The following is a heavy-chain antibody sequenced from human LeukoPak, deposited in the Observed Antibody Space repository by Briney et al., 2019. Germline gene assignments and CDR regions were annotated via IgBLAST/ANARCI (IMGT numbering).Heavy chain of an antibody. CDR3: ARDLRPPYYDFWSGPAPLSVGMDV. CDR1: GGSISSGGYY. V-gene: IGHV4-31*03. D-gene: IGHD3-3*01. J-gene: IGHJ6*02. Sequence: SETLSLTCTVSGGSISSGGYYWSWIRQHPGKGLEWIGYIYYSGSTYYNPSLKSRVTISVDTSKNQFSLKLSSVTAADTAVYYCARDLRPPYYDFWSGPAPLSVGMDVWGQGTTVTVSS. CDR2: IYYSGST.